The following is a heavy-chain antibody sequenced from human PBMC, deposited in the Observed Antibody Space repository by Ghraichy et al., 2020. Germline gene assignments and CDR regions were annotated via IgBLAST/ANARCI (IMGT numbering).Heavy chain of an antibody. CDR3: ASYDRSGYYFDY. CDR2: IWYDGSNK. D-gene: IGHD3-22*01. J-gene: IGHJ4*02. CDR1: GFTFSSYG. V-gene: IGHV3-33*01. Sequence: GGSLRLSCAASGFTFSSYGMHWVRQAPGKGLEWVAVIWYDGSNKYYADSVKGRFTISRDNSKNTLYLQMNSLRVEDTAVYYCASYDRSGYYFDYWGQGTLVTVSS.